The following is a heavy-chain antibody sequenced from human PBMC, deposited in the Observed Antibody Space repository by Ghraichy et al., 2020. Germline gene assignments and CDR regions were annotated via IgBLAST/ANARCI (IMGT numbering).Heavy chain of an antibody. J-gene: IGHJ4*02. Sequence: SETLSLTCAVYGGSFSGYYWTCIRQPPGKGLEWIGEVSHGGSTNYSPSLKSRVTISVDTSKNQFSLKLTSVTAADTAVYYCARGHNLWYSYGPAASPVDYWGQGSLVTVSS. V-gene: IGHV4-34*01. CDR1: GGSFSGYY. CDR2: VSHGGST. D-gene: IGHD5-18*01. CDR3: ARGHNLWYSYGPAASPVDY.